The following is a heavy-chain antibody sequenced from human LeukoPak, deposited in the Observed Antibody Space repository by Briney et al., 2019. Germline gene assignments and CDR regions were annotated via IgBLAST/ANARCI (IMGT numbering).Heavy chain of an antibody. CDR3: GKDGYSSSWDGGDV. Sequence: GGSLRLFCAASGFTFSSYAMSWVRQAPGKGLEWVSAISCSGGSTYYADYVKGRFTISRDNSKNTLYLKMNSLRAEDTAVYYCGKDGYSSSWDGGDVWGKGTTVTVSS. V-gene: IGHV3-23*01. CDR1: GFTFSSYA. D-gene: IGHD6-13*01. CDR2: ISCSGGST. J-gene: IGHJ6*04.